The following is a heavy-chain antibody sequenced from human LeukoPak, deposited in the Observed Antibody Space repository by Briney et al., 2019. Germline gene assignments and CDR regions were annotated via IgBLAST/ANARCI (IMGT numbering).Heavy chain of an antibody. V-gene: IGHV3-33*01. CDR2: IWYDGSYK. Sequence: GGSLRLSCAASGYTFSSHGMHWVRQAPDKGLEWVAIIWYDGSYKYYADSVQGRFTISRDNSKNTLYLQMNSLRAEDTAVYYCARSERRDGYTFDYWGQGTLVTVSS. D-gene: IGHD5-24*01. J-gene: IGHJ4*02. CDR1: GYTFSSHG. CDR3: ARSERRDGYTFDY.